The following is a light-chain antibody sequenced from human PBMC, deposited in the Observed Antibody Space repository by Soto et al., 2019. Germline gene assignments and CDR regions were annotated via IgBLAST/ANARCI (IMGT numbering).Light chain of an antibody. J-gene: IGKJ1*01. CDR1: QSVFYSSKSKNS. CDR3: KQYYNIPWT. V-gene: IGKV4-1*01. Sequence: DIVMTQSPDSLAVSPGERATITCKSSQSVFYSSKSKNSVAWYQQKPGQPPKLLIYWASSRETGVPDRFSGSGSGTDFTLTISSLQAEDVAVYYSKQYYNIPWTFGQGTKVEVK. CDR2: WAS.